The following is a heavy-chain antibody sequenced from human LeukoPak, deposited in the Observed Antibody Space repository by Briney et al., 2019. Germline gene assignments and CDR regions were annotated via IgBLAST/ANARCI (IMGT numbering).Heavy chain of an antibody. V-gene: IGHV4-61*02. CDR2: IYTSGST. CDR1: GGSISSGSYY. CDR3: ARDRGGMDTAMVSSY. D-gene: IGHD5-18*01. Sequence: SQTLSLTCTVSGGSISSGSYYWSWIRQPAGKGLEWIGRIYTSGSTNYNPSLKSRVTISVDTSKNQFSLKLSSVTVADTAVYYCARDRGGMDTAMVSSYWGQGTLVTVSS. J-gene: IGHJ4*02.